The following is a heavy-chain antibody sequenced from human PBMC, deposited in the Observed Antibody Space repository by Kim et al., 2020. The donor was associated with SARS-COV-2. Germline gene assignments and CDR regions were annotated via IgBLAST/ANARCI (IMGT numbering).Heavy chain of an antibody. D-gene: IGHD3-10*01. CDR2: ISANNGNT. CDR3: ARGPYGSGRRRFDP. J-gene: IGHJ5*02. Sequence: ASVKVSCKASGYTFTSYGISWVRQAPGQGLEWMGWISANNGNTNYAQKLQGRVTMTTDTSTSTAYMELRSLRSDDTAVYYWARGPYGSGRRRFDPWGQGTLVTVSS. CDR1: GYTFTSYG. V-gene: IGHV1-18*01.